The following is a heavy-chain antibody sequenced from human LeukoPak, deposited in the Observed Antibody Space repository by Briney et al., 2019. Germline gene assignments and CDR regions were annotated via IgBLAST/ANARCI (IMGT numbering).Heavy chain of an antibody. Sequence: SETLSLTCTVSGVSVSSGSYYWSWIRQPPGKGLEWIGYIYYSGSTNYNPSLKSRVTISVDTSKNQFSLKLSSVTAADTAVYYCAREQAAGGLDYWGQGTLVTVSS. J-gene: IGHJ4*02. D-gene: IGHD6-13*01. CDR2: IYYSGST. CDR1: GVSVSSGSYY. V-gene: IGHV4-61*01. CDR3: AREQAAGGLDY.